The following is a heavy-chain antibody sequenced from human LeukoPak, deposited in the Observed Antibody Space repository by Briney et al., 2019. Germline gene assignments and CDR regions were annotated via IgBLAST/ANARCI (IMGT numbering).Heavy chain of an antibody. CDR1: GGTFSSYA. J-gene: IGHJ4*02. CDR3: ARDLWRGGSLDYLDY. Sequence: GSSVKVSCKASGGTFSSYAISWVRQAPGQGLEWMGGIIPIFGTANYAQKFQGRVTITADESTSTAYMELSSLRSEDTAVYYCARDLWRGGSLDYLDYWGQGTLVTVSS. V-gene: IGHV1-69*01. CDR2: IIPIFGTA. D-gene: IGHD3-16*01.